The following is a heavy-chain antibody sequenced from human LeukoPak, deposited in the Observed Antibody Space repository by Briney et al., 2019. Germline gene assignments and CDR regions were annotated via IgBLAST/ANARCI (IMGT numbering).Heavy chain of an antibody. V-gene: IGHV3-33*01. CDR2: IYFDGSSK. CDR3: ARGSESYFQPHFDY. Sequence: GGSLRLSCAASGLTFSAFGMHWVRQAPGKGLEWLSIIYFDGSSKYYADSVKGRFTISRDNSKNTLYLQMHSLRAEDTAVYYCARGSESYFQPHFDYWGQGTLVTIYS. CDR1: GLTFSAFG. J-gene: IGHJ4*02. D-gene: IGHD1-26*01.